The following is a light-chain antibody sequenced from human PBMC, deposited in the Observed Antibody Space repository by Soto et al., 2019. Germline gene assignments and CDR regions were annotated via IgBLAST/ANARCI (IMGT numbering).Light chain of an antibody. V-gene: IGKV3-15*01. J-gene: IGKJ1*01. CDR2: GAS. CDR1: QSVSSY. Sequence: EKVMTQSPATLSMSPGERATLSCRASQSVSSYLAWYQQKPGQAPRLLIYGASTRATGIPARFSGSGSGTEVTLTISSLQSEDFAVYYCQQYNNWPSWTFGQGTKVEIK. CDR3: QQYNNWPSWT.